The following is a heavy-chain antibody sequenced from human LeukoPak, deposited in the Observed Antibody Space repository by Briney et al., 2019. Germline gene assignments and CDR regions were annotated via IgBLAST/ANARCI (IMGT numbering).Heavy chain of an antibody. Sequence: ASVKGSCKASGYTFTSYYMHWVRQAPGQGLEWMGIINPSGGSTSYAQKFQGRVTMTRDMSTSTVYMELSSLRSEDTAVYYCARAVGVATIDYWGQGTLVTVSS. CDR2: INPSGGST. V-gene: IGHV1-46*01. J-gene: IGHJ4*02. CDR3: ARAVGVATIDY. D-gene: IGHD5-12*01. CDR1: GYTFTSYY.